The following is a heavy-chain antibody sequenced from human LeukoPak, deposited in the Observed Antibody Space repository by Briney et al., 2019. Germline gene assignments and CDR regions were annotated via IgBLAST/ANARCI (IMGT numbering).Heavy chain of an antibody. CDR2: ISSSGSTI. V-gene: IGHV3-48*03. CDR1: GFTFSSYE. J-gene: IGHJ4*02. CDR3: ARDQAGRHSDY. Sequence: GGSLRLSCAASGFTFSSYEMNWVRQAPGKGLEWVSYISSSGSTIYYADAVKGRFTISRDNAKNSLYLQMNSLRAEDSAVYYCARDQAGRHSDYWGQGTLVTVSS. D-gene: IGHD6-13*01.